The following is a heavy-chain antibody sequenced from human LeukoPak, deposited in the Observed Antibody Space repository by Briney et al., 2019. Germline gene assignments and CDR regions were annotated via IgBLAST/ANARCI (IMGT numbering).Heavy chain of an antibody. Sequence: GAPVKVSSKASGYTFTSYYMHWVRQAPGQGLEWMGIINPSGGSTSYAQKFQGRVTMTRDTSTSTVYMELSSLRSEDTAVYYCASAGGSGRYYFYWGQGTRVRVSS. CDR2: INPSGGST. J-gene: IGHJ4*02. D-gene: IGHD3-10*01. CDR3: ASAGGSGRYYFY. CDR1: GYTFTSYY. V-gene: IGHV1-46*01.